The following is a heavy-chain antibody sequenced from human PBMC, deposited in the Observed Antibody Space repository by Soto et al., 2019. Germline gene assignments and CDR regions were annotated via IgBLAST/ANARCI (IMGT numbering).Heavy chain of an antibody. Sequence: SLKVSCKASGGTFSSYTISWVRQSPGQGLEWMGRIIPILGIANYAQKFQGRVTITADKSTSTAYMELSSLRSEDTAVYYCAVLAVAAQRYAFDIWGQGTMVTVS. CDR2: IIPILGIA. D-gene: IGHD6-19*01. CDR3: AVLAVAAQRYAFDI. CDR1: GGTFSSYT. J-gene: IGHJ3*02. V-gene: IGHV1-69*02.